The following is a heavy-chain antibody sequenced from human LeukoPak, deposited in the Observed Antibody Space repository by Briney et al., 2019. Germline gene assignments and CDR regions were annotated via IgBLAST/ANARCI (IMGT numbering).Heavy chain of an antibody. Sequence: GGSLRLSCAASGFSFSSYAMSWVRQAPGKGLEWLSSLSGYGSSTYYGDSVKGRFSISRDNSNNTLYLEMSSLRSEDTAMYYCVKERSNGPSRSGDGLLWDLWGQGALVTVSA. D-gene: IGHD5-12*01. V-gene: IGHV3-23*01. CDR3: VKERSNGPSRSGDGLLWDL. CDR1: GFSFSSYA. CDR2: LSGYGSST. J-gene: IGHJ5*02.